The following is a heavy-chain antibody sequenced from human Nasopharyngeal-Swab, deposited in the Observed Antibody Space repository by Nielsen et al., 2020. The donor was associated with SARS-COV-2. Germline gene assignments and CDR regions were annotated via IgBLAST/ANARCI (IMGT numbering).Heavy chain of an antibody. CDR3: ARASAVAGTYYYMDV. Sequence: SLRLSCAVSGGSISSSNWWSWVRQPPGKGLEWIGEIYHSGSTNYNPSLKSRVTISVDKSKNQFSLKLSSVTAADTAVYYCARASAVAGTYYYMDVWGKGTTVTVSS. CDR1: GGSISSSNW. D-gene: IGHD6-19*01. V-gene: IGHV4-4*02. CDR2: IYHSGST. J-gene: IGHJ6*03.